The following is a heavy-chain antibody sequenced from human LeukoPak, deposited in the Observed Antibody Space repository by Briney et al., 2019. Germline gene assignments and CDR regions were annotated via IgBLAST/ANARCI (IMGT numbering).Heavy chain of an antibody. J-gene: IGHJ4*02. D-gene: IGHD3-22*01. CDR1: GFTFSSYW. CDR3: ARDSGYDSSGYYDY. CDR2: IKQDGSEK. V-gene: IGHV3-7*03. Sequence: PGGSLRLSCAASGFTFSSYWMSWVRQAPGKGLEWVANIKQDGSEKYYVDSVKGRFTISRDNAKNSLYLQMNSLRAEDTAVYYCARDSGYDSSGYYDYWGQGTLVTVSS.